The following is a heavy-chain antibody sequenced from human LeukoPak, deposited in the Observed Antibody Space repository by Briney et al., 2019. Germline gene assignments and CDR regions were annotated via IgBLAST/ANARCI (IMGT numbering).Heavy chain of an antibody. D-gene: IGHD3-16*01. CDR1: GGSISSSSYY. Sequence: PSETLSLTCTVSGGSISSSSYYWGWIRQPPGKGLEWIGNIYYSGITYYNPSLKSRVTISVDTSKNQFSVKLSSVTVADTAVYYCVTSISLAGWGGFDVWGQGTKVTVSS. V-gene: IGHV4-39*07. CDR3: VTSISLAGWGGFDV. CDR2: IYYSGIT. J-gene: IGHJ3*01.